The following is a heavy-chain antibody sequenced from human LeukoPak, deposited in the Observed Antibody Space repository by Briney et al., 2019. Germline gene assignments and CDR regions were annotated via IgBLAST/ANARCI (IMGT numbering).Heavy chain of an antibody. V-gene: IGHV4-61*02. D-gene: IGHD3-3*01. CDR3: ARGGYYDFWSGYGLNAFDI. J-gene: IGHJ3*02. CDR1: GGSISSGSYY. Sequence: PSQTLSLTCTVSGGSISSGSYYWSWIRQPAGKGLEWIGRIYTSGSTNYNPSLKSRVTISVDTSKNQFSLKLSSVTAADTAVYYCARGGYYDFWSGYGLNAFDIWGRGTMVTVSS. CDR2: IYTSGST.